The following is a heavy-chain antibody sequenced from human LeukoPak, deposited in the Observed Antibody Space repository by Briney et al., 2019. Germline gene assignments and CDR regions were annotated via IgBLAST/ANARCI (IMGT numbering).Heavy chain of an antibody. J-gene: IGHJ4*02. V-gene: IGHV3-23*01. D-gene: IGHD3-10*01. CDR3: AKSPNYYGSGSYLDS. CDR2: ISGSGGST. Sequence: PGGSLRLSCAASGFTFSSYAMSWVRQAPGKGLEWVSAISGSGGSTYYADSVKGRFTISRDNSKNMLYLQMNSLRAEDTAVYYCAKSPNYYGSGSYLDSWGQGTLVTVSS. CDR1: GFTFSSYA.